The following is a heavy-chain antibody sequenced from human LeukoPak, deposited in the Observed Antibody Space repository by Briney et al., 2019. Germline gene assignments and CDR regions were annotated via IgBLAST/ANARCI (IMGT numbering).Heavy chain of an antibody. D-gene: IGHD2-8*01. V-gene: IGHV3-30*18. CDR1: GFTFSSYG. CDR2: ISYDGSNK. CDR3: ANGYCTNGVCYPYYYYYMDV. J-gene: IGHJ6*03. Sequence: GGSLRLSCAASGFTFSSYGMHWVRQAPGKGLEWVSFISYDGSNKYYADSVKGRFTISRDNSKNTLYLQMNSLRAEDTAVYYCANGYCTNGVCYPYYYYYMDVWGKGTTVTVS.